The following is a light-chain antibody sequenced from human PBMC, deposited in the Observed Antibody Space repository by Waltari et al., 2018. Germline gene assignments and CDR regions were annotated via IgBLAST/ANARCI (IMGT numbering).Light chain of an antibody. Sequence: EVLMTQSPATLSVSPGERVTLSCRASQSVSGNLAWYQQKPGQPPRLLIYGASTRATGVPVRFSGSGSETEFTLTISSLRSEDFAVYYCLQYHYWPPWTFGQGTKVE. CDR2: GAS. J-gene: IGKJ1*01. V-gene: IGKV3-15*01. CDR1: QSVSGN. CDR3: LQYHYWPPWT.